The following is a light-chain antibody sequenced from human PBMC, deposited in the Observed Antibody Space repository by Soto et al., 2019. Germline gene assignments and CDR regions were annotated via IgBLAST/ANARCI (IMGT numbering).Light chain of an antibody. CDR1: SSDIGADNF. CDR3: TSWTTSTTMR. Sequence: QSALTQPASVSGSPGQSITISCTGTSSDIGADNFVSWYQQHPGKAPKLMLYDVNIRPSGVSNRFSGSKSGNTASLTISGLQAEDEADYDCTSWTTSTTMRFGGGTKVTVL. V-gene: IGLV2-14*03. CDR2: DVN. J-gene: IGLJ2*01.